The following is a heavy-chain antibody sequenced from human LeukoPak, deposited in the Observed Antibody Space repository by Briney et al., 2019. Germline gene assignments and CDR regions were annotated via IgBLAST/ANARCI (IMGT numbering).Heavy chain of an antibody. CDR2: ISYDGSNK. J-gene: IGHJ6*02. D-gene: IGHD2-15*01. V-gene: IGHV3-30*18. CDR1: GFTFSSYG. Sequence: GGSLRLSCAASGFTFSSYGMHWVRQAPGKGLEWVAVISYDGSNKYYADSVKGRFTISRDNSKNTLYLQMNSLRAEDTAVYYCAKDGYCSGGSCYPFTYYYYGMDVWGQGTTVTVSS. CDR3: AKDGYCSGGSCYPFTYYYYGMDV.